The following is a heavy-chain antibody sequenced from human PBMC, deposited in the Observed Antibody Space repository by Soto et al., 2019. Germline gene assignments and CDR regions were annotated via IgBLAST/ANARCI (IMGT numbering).Heavy chain of an antibody. CDR1: GGSFSGYY. CDR2: INHSGST. CDR3: ARLAPYYRDAFDI. J-gene: IGHJ3*02. D-gene: IGHD3-22*01. V-gene: IGHV4-34*01. Sequence: QVQLQQWGAGLLKPWETLSLTCAVYGGSFSGYYWSWIRQPPGKGLEWIGEINHSGSTNYNPSLKSRVTISVDTSKNQFSLKLSSVTAADTAVYYCARLAPYYRDAFDIWGQGTMVTVSS.